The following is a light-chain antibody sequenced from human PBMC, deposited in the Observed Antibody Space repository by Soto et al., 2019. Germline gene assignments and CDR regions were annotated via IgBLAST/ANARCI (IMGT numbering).Light chain of an antibody. J-gene: IGKJ1*01. CDR3: QQYNSWLWT. CDR1: QSVRSN. V-gene: IGKV3-15*01. CDR2: GAS. Sequence: EIVMTQSPATLSVSPGERATLSCRASQSVRSNLAWYQQKPGQAPRLVIYGASTRATGIPARFSGSGSGTEFTLIISSLQSEDSAVYYCQQYNSWLWTFGQGTKVDI.